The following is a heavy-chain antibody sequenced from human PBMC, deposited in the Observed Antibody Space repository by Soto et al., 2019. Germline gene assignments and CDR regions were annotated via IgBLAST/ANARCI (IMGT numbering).Heavy chain of an antibody. Sequence: QVQLVESGGGVVQPGRSLRLSCAASGFTFSSYAMHWVRQAPGKGLEWVAVISYDGSNKYYADSVKGRFTISRDNSKNTLYLQMNSLRAEDTAVYYSARNYGDYVLGYFQHWGQGTLVTVSS. V-gene: IGHV3-30-3*01. CDR3: ARNYGDYVLGYFQH. J-gene: IGHJ1*01. CDR1: GFTFSSYA. D-gene: IGHD4-17*01. CDR2: ISYDGSNK.